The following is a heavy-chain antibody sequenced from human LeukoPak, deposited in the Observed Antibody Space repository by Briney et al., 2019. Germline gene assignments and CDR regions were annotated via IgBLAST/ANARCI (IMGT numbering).Heavy chain of an antibody. V-gene: IGHV1-2*02. Sequence: ASVKVSCKTSGYTFTASYIHWVRQAPGQGLEWMGWIDDSGDTYYPHNFQGRVTMTRDTSITTAYMELTTLKSDDTAVYYCARNSGWYGVSWGQGTLVTVSS. CDR1: GYTFTASY. D-gene: IGHD6-19*01. J-gene: IGHJ4*02. CDR2: IDDSGDT. CDR3: ARNSGWYGVS.